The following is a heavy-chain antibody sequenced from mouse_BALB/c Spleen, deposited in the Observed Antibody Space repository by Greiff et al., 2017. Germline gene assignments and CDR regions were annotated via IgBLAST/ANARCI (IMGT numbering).Heavy chain of an antibody. J-gene: IGHJ3*01. Sequence: DLVKPGASVKLSCKASGYTFTSYWINWIKQRPGQGLEWIGRIAPGSGSTYYNEMFKGKATLTVDTSSSTAYIQLSSLSSEDSAVYFCARGGYYDWFADWGQGTLVTVSA. V-gene: IGHV1S41*01. D-gene: IGHD2-3*01. CDR1: GYTFTSYW. CDR2: IAPGSGST. CDR3: ARGGYYDWFAD.